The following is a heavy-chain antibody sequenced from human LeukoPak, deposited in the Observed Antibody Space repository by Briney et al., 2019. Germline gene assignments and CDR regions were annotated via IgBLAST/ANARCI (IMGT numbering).Heavy chain of an antibody. CDR3: ARGLRYFDWLSPFDY. V-gene: IGHV3-23*01. J-gene: IGHJ4*02. D-gene: IGHD3-9*01. CDR2: ISGSGGST. Sequence: GGSLRLSCAASGFTFSSYSMNWVRQAPGKGLEWVSAISGSGGSTYYADSVKGRFTISRDNSKNTLYLQMNSLRAEDTAVYYCARGLRYFDWLSPFDYWGQGTLVTVSS. CDR1: GFTFSSYS.